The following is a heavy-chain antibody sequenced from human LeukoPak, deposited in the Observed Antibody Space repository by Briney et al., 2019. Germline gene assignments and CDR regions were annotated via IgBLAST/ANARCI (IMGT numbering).Heavy chain of an antibody. CDR1: GYTFSNYD. J-gene: IGHJ4*02. CDR2: MNPNTGYS. Sequence: GASVKVSCKASGYTFSNYDVTWVRQATGQGLEWMGWMNPNTGYSGYAQKFQGRAAITRDTSIRTVYMELTSLTSKDTAVYYCARARGSLSRCGGDCSTPFDYWGQGTLVTVFS. CDR3: ARARGSLSRCGGDCSTPFDY. D-gene: IGHD2-21*02. V-gene: IGHV1-8*03.